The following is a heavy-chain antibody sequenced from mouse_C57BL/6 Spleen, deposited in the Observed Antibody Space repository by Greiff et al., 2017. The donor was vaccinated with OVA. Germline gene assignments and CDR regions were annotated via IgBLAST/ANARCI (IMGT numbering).Heavy chain of an antibody. CDR2: ISNGGGST. CDR1: GFTFSDYY. D-gene: IGHD4-1*01. CDR3: ASPNWDGFAY. Sequence: EVQRVESGGGLVQPGGSLKLSCAASGFTFSDYYMYWVRQTPEKRLEWVAYISNGGGSTYYPDTVKGRFTISRDNAKNTLYLQMSRLKSEDTAMYYCASPNWDGFAYWGQGTLVTVSA. J-gene: IGHJ3*01. V-gene: IGHV5-12*01.